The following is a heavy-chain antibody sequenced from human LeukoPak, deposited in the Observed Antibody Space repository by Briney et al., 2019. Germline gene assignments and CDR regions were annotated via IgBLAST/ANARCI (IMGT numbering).Heavy chain of an antibody. CDR3: ARGWDGYGYYYHAVDV. CDR1: GGSISSYY. V-gene: IGHV4-4*07. J-gene: IGHJ6*02. CDR2: IYTSGST. D-gene: IGHD5-18*01. Sequence: PSETLSLTCTVSGGSISSYYWSWIRQPAGKGLEWIGRIYTSGSTNYNPSLKSRVTMSVDTSKNQFSLKLSSVTAADTAVYYCARGWDGYGYYYHAVDVWGQGTTVTVSS.